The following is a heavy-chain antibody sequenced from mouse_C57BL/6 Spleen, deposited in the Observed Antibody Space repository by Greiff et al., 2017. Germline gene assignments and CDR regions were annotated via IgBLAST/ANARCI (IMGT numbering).Heavy chain of an antibody. V-gene: IGHV1-69*01. CDR2: IDPSDSYT. Sequence: QVHVKQPGAELVMPGASVKLSCKASGYTFTSYWMHWVKQRPGQGLEWIGEIDPSDSYTNYNQKFKGKSPLTVDKSSSTAYMQLSSLTSEDSAVYYCARKYYGSSGDYWGQGTTLTVSS. CDR3: ARKYYGSSGDY. CDR1: GYTFTSYW. J-gene: IGHJ2*01. D-gene: IGHD1-1*01.